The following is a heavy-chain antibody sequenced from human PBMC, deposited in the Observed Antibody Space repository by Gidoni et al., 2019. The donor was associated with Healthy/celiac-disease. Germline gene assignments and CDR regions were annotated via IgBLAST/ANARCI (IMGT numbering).Heavy chain of an antibody. J-gene: IGHJ6*04. D-gene: IGHD1-1*01. CDR1: GGSFSGYS. V-gene: IGHV4-34*01. CDR2: INHSGST. Sequence: QVQLQQWGAGLLKPSETLSLTCAVYGGSFSGYSWSWIRQPPGKGLEWIGEINHSGSTNYNPSLKSRVTISVDTSKNQFSLKLSSVTAADTAVYYCARDQNWNYGMDVWGKGTTVTVSS. CDR3: ARDQNWNYGMDV.